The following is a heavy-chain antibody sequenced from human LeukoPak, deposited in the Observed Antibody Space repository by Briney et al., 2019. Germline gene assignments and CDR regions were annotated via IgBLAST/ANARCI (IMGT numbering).Heavy chain of an antibody. Sequence: ASVKVSCKASGYTFTSYGISWVRQAPGQGLEWMGWISAYNGNTNYAQKLQGRVTMTTDTSTSTVYMELRSLRSDDTAVYYCATGTMVRGVMGGDYWGQGTLVTVSS. CDR3: ATGTMVRGVMGGDY. J-gene: IGHJ4*02. CDR2: ISAYNGNT. D-gene: IGHD3-10*01. CDR1: GYTFTSYG. V-gene: IGHV1-18*01.